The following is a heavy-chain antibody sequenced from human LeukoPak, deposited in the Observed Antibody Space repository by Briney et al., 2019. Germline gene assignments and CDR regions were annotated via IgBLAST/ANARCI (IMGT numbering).Heavy chain of an antibody. J-gene: IGHJ5*02. V-gene: IGHV3-23*01. CDR1: GFTFSSYA. D-gene: IGHD2-15*01. Sequence: PGGSLRLSCAASGFTFSSYAMSWVRQAPGKGLEWVSAISGSGGSTYYADSVKGRFTISRDNSKNTLYLQMNSLRAEDTAVYYCARDPPYDDCSGGSCYSRGLFDPWGQGTLVTVSS. CDR3: ARDPPYDDCSGGSCYSRGLFDP. CDR2: ISGSGGST.